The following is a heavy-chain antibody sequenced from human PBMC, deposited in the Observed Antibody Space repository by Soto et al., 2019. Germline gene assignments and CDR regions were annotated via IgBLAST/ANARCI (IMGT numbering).Heavy chain of an antibody. CDR3: ARAYTASGNYYYSYGMDV. CDR1: GFAFHVYS. Sequence: EVQLVGSGGGLVKPGGSLRLSCAASGFAFHVYSMTWVRQAPGKGLEWVASISSSSSYKDYADSVKGRFIVSRDNAKNSLYLQMNSLRADDTAVYYCARAYTASGNYYYSYGMDVWDQVTAVTVSS. V-gene: IGHV3-21*01. D-gene: IGHD3-10*01. CDR2: ISSSSSYK. J-gene: IGHJ6*02.